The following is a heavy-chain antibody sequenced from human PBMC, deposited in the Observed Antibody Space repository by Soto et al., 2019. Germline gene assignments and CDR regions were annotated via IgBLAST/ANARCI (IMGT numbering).Heavy chain of an antibody. J-gene: IGHJ5*02. D-gene: IGHD6-19*01. CDR3: ARRPLAVAVSPWFDP. V-gene: IGHV2-26*01. CDR2: IDSSGEK. Sequence: QVTLNESVPVLVKPTETLTLRCTVSGLSITDSEMGVSWIRQPPGQPLEWLAHIDSSGEKSYMTFLNIRLSIFNENSKRKIVITLTNMDPADTATYYCARRPLAVAVSPWFDPWGQGIPVTVSS. CDR1: GLSITDSEMG.